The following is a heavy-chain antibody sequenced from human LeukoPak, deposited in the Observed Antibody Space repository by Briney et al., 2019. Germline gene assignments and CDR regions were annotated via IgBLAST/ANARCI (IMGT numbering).Heavy chain of an antibody. CDR2: IYSSGST. CDR1: GVSISSYY. Sequence: SETLSLTCTVSGVSISSYYWSWIRQPPGKGLEWIGYIYSSGSTNYNSSLKSRVTISVDTSKNQFSLKLTSVTAADTAVYYCARSGGYSSPQNYWGQGTLVTVSS. J-gene: IGHJ4*02. CDR3: ARSGGYSSPQNY. V-gene: IGHV4-59*01. D-gene: IGHD6-19*01.